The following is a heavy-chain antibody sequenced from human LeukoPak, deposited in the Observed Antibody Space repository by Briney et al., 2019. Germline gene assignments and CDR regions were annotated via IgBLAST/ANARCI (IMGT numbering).Heavy chain of an antibody. CDR2: INPNSGGT. CDR1: GYTFTGYY. Sequence: ASVKVSCTASGYTFTGYYMHWVRQAPGQGLEWMGWINPNSGGTNYAQKFQGWVTMTRDTSISTAYMELSRLRSDDTAVYYCAREVAARVYGMDVWGQGTTVTVSS. J-gene: IGHJ6*02. D-gene: IGHD6-6*01. CDR3: AREVAARVYGMDV. V-gene: IGHV1-2*04.